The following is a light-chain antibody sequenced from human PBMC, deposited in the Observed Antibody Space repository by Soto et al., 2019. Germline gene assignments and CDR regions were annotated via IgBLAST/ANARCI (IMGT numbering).Light chain of an antibody. J-gene: IGKJ3*01. CDR1: ESVHRN. CDR2: YAS. Sequence: EMVMTQSPATLSVSPGERVTLSCRASESVHRNLAWYQQKPGQGPSLLIYYASTRATGVPDRFTGSGSGTEFTLTISSLQSEDSGVYHCQHYSNWPPTFGPGTKVEIK. V-gene: IGKV3-15*01. CDR3: QHYSNWPPT.